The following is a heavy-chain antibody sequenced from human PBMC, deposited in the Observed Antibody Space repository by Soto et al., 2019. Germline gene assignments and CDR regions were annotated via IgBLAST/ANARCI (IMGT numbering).Heavy chain of an antibody. J-gene: IGHJ4*02. CDR3: ARDEYYYASSGYYRFDQ. D-gene: IGHD3-22*01. Sequence: EVQLMESGGGLVQPGGSLRLSCASSGFTLSMSAVNWVRQAPGKGLEWVSYISDSGDRTYYADSVKGRFTISRDRSKNTVSLQMDSLRAEDTAVYYCARDEYYYASSGYYRFDQWGQGTLVTVSS. V-gene: IGHV3-23*01. CDR2: ISDSGDRT. CDR1: GFTLSMSA.